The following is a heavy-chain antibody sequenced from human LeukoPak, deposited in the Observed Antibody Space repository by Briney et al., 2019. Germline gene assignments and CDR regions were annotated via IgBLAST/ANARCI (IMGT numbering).Heavy chain of an antibody. CDR1: GFTFGDYA. CDR3: TRVMDPNRYGFCDY. J-gene: IGHJ4*02. CDR2: IKSETYGGAT. Sequence: GGSLRLSCRASGFTFGDYAMSWFRQTPGKGLECVGYIKSETYGGATEYAASVKGRFTISRDDSKSITDLQMNSLKTEDTAVYYCTRVMDPNRYGFCDYWGQGTLVTVSS. D-gene: IGHD5-18*01. V-gene: IGHV3-49*03.